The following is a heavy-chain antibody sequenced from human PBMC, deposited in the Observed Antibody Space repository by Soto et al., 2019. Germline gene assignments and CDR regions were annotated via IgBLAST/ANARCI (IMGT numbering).Heavy chain of an antibody. CDR2: ISGSGGST. D-gene: IGHD3-22*01. J-gene: IGHJ4*02. CDR3: AKDRRYDRSAYSRVGLVDY. CDR1: GFTFSSYA. Sequence: EVQLLESGGGLVQPGGSLRLSCAASGFTFSSYAMSWVRQAPGKGLEWVSAISGSGGSTYYADSVKGRFTISRDNSKNTLYLQMNSLRAEDTAVYYCAKDRRYDRSAYSRVGLVDYWGQGTLVTVSS. V-gene: IGHV3-23*01.